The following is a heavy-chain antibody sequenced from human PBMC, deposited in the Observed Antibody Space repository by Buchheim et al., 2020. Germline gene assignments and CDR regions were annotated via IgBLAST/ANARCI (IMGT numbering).Heavy chain of an antibody. CDR2: ISGSGGSP. Sequence: EVQLLESGGGLVQPGGSLRLFCAASGFTFSSYAMSWVRQAPGKGLEWVSGISGSGGSPFYADSVKGRFTISRDNSKNTLYLQMNSLRAEDTAVYYCAKVVTTMANGDDYYMDVWGKGTT. CDR1: GFTFSSYA. D-gene: IGHD5-18*01. V-gene: IGHV3-23*01. CDR3: AKVVTTMANGDDYYMDV. J-gene: IGHJ6*03.